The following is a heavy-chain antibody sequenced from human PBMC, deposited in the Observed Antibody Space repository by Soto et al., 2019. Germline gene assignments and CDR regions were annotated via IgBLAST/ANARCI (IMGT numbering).Heavy chain of an antibody. J-gene: IGHJ3*02. CDR2: IWYDGSNK. CDR1: GFTFSSYG. V-gene: IGHV3-33*01. CDR3: ARGYSSGWYSAVDI. D-gene: IGHD6-19*01. Sequence: QVQLVESGGGVVQPGRSLRLSCAASGFTFSSYGMHWVRQAPGKGLEWVAVIWYDGSNKYYADSVKGRLTIARDNSKNTRELQMNSRRAEDTAWYDCARGYSSGWYSAVDIWGQGTMVTVSS.